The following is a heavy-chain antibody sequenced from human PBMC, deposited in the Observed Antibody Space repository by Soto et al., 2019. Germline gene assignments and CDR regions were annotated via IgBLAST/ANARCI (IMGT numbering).Heavy chain of an antibody. CDR2: ISGSGDNT. Sequence: QLFESEGGLVQPGGSLRLSCAASGFTFSNSAMTWVRQAPGNGLEWVSSISGSGDNTYSADSVKGRFTISRDNSKNTLYLQMTSLTAEDTAVYYCARGRSGNYACDDWGQGTLVTVSS. V-gene: IGHV3-23*01. J-gene: IGHJ4*02. CDR3: ARGRSGNYACDD. CDR1: GFTFSNSA. D-gene: IGHD3-16*01.